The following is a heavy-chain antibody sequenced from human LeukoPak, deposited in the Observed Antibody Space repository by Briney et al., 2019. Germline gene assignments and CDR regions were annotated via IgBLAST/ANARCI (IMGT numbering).Heavy chain of an antibody. CDR3: ARGVSIVVRGVRYYYYYYMDV. CDR1: GGSFSGYY. CDR2: INHSGST. J-gene: IGHJ6*03. Sequence: SETLSLTCAVYGGSFSGYYWSWIRQPPGKGLEWIGEINHSGSTNYNPSLKSRVTISVDTSMNQFSLKLSSVTAADTAVYYCARGVSIVVRGVRYYYYYYMDVWGKGTTVTVSS. V-gene: IGHV4-34*01. D-gene: IGHD3-10*01.